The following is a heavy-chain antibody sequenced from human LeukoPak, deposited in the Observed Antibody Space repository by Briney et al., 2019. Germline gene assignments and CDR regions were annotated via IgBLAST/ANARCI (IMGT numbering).Heavy chain of an antibody. CDR3: ARDGTSTDDY. V-gene: IGHV1-18*01. CDR1: GYTFTNFG. D-gene: IGHD2-2*01. J-gene: IGHJ4*02. CDR2: ISGSNDNT. Sequence: GASVKVSCKASGYTFTNFGISWVRQAPGQGLEWMGWISGSNDNTNYAQKFQGRVTMTTDTSTSTAYMELKSLRADDTAVYYCARDGTSTDDYWGQGTLVTVSS.